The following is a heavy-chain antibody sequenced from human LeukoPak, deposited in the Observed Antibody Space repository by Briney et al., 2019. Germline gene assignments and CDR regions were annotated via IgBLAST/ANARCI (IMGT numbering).Heavy chain of an antibody. J-gene: IGHJ4*02. D-gene: IGHD2-2*01. CDR2: IYYSGST. Sequence: SETLSLTCTVSGGSISSSSYYWGRIRQPPGKGLEWIGSIYYSGSTYYNPSLKSRVTISVDTSKNQFSLMLSSVTAADTAVYYCASAPDLLCSSTSCQPFDYWGQGTLVTVSS. CDR1: GGSISSSSYY. V-gene: IGHV4-39*01. CDR3: ASAPDLLCSSTSCQPFDY.